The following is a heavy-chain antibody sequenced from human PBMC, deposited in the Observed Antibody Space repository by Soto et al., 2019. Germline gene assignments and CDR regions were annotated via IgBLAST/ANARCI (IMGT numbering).Heavy chain of an antibody. Sequence: XGSLRLSCAAAGFTFSSYWMHWVRQAPGKGLVWVSRINSDGSSTGYADSVKGRFTISRDNAKNTLYLQMNSLRAEDTAVYYCAREYYDFWSGPYGMDVWGQGTTVTVSS. V-gene: IGHV3-74*01. CDR3: AREYYDFWSGPYGMDV. CDR2: INSDGSST. D-gene: IGHD3-3*01. J-gene: IGHJ6*02. CDR1: GFTFSSYW.